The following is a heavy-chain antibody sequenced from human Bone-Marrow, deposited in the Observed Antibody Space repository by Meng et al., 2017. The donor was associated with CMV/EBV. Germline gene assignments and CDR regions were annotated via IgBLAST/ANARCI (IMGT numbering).Heavy chain of an antibody. CDR1: GFTFRNYA. J-gene: IGHJ4*02. Sequence: GESLKISCASSGFTFRNYAMNWVRQAPGKGLEWVSVIYGGGSGTYHADSVKGRFTISRDNSKNTLYLQMTKLRAEDTAVYFWAKDLWDAPFYYEPSDSRWGRGTLVTVSS. V-gene: IGHV3-23*03. D-gene: IGHD3-22*01. CDR2: IYGGGSGT. CDR3: AKDLWDAPFYYEPSDSR.